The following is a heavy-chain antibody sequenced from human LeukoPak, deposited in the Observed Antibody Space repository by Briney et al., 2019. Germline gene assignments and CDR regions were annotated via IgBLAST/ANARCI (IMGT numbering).Heavy chain of an antibody. CDR1: GNSISSGDNY. Sequence: SETLSLTCTVSGNSISSGDNYWSWIRQPAGKGLEWIGRIYTSGSTNYNPSLKSRVTISVDTSKNQFSLKLSSVTAADTAVYYCARVLMRRIFGVVIPNWFDPWGQGTLVTVSS. CDR3: ARVLMRRIFGVVIPNWFDP. V-gene: IGHV4-61*02. CDR2: IYTSGST. D-gene: IGHD3-3*01. J-gene: IGHJ5*02.